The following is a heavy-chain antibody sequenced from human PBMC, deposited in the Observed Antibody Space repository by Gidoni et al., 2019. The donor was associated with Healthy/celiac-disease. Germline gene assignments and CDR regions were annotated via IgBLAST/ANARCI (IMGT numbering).Heavy chain of an antibody. Sequence: QVQLQESGPGLVKPSEPLSLTCTVSGGSISSYYWSWIRQPPGKGLEWIGYIYYSGSTNYNPSLKSRVTISVDTSKNQFSLKLSSVTAADTAVYYCATASHPGYSSSWYVFDYWGQGTLVTVSS. CDR2: IYYSGST. J-gene: IGHJ4*02. D-gene: IGHD6-13*01. V-gene: IGHV4-59*01. CDR1: GGSISSYY. CDR3: ATASHPGYSSSWYVFDY.